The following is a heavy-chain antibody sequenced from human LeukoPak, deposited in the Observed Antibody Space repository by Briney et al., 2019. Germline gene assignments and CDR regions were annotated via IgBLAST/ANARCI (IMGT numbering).Heavy chain of an antibody. D-gene: IGHD6-19*01. Sequence: SETLSLTCTVSGGSISSSSYYWGWIRQPPGKGLEWIGSIYYSGSTYYNPSLKSRVTISVDTSKNQFSLKLSSVTAVDTAVYYCARHFGSYHSSGWYPFDYWGQGTLVTVSS. CDR2: IYYSGST. CDR1: GGSISSSSYY. V-gene: IGHV4-39*01. CDR3: ARHFGSYHSSGWYPFDY. J-gene: IGHJ4*02.